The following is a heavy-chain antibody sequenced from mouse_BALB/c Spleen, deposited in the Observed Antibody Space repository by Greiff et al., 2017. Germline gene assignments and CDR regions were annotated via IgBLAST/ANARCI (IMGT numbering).Heavy chain of an antibody. D-gene: IGHD1-1*02. CDR2: ISNGGGST. CDR3: ARLLWPHYYAMDY. Sequence: EVNVVESGGGLVQPGGSLKLSCAASGFTFSSYTMSWVRQTPEKRLEWVAYISNGGGSTYYPDTVKGRFTISRDNAKNTLYLQMSSLKSEDTAMYYCARLLWPHYYAMDYWGQGTSVTVSS. V-gene: IGHV5-12-2*01. J-gene: IGHJ4*01. CDR1: GFTFSSYT.